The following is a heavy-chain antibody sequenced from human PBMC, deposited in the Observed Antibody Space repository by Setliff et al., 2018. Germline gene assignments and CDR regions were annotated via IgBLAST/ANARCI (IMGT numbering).Heavy chain of an antibody. Sequence: SVKVSCKASGGSLNGYSVSWVRQAPGQGLEFLGRIILIFGTPNYAQKFQDRVTIGADKSTSTAYMEMSSLNFEDTAVYYCATETVTFGGIIVRGYFDVWGQRTMVTVSS. CDR3: ATETVTFGGIIVRGYFDV. J-gene: IGHJ3*01. CDR2: IILIFGTP. D-gene: IGHD3-16*02. CDR1: GGSLNGYS. V-gene: IGHV1-69*06.